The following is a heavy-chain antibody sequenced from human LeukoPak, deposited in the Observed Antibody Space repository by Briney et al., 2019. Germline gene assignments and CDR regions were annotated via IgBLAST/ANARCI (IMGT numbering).Heavy chain of an antibody. CDR3: AKGSSGYFADL. CDR2: ISGSGGST. D-gene: IGHD3-22*01. CDR1: GFTFSSYA. V-gene: IGHV3-23*01. Sequence: GGSLRLSCAASGFTFSSYAMSWVRQAPGKGLEWVSAISGSGGSTYYADSVKGRFTISRDNSKNTLFLQMSSLRAEDTALYYCAKGSSGYFADLWGQGTLVTVSS. J-gene: IGHJ5*02.